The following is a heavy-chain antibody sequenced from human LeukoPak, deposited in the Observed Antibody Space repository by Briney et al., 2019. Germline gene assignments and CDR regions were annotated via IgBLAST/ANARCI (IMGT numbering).Heavy chain of an antibody. CDR2: ISYDGSNK. V-gene: IGHV3-30*18. D-gene: IGHD2-15*01. Sequence: GGSLRLSCAASGFTFSSYGMHWVRQAPGKGLEWVAVISYDGSNKYYADSVKGRFTISRGNSKNTLYLQMNSLRAEDTAVYYCAKVRGVVAATHYYYYGMDVWGQGTTVTVSS. CDR3: AKVRGVVAATHYYYYGMDV. CDR1: GFTFSSYG. J-gene: IGHJ6*02.